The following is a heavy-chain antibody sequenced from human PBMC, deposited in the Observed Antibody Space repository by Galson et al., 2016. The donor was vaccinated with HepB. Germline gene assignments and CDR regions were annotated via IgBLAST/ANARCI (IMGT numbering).Heavy chain of an antibody. J-gene: IGHJ6*02. CDR1: GFTFRSYS. V-gene: IGHV3-21*01. CDR2: ISSSSTNSI. D-gene: IGHD6-13*01. Sequence: SLRLSCAASGFTFRSYSMHWVRQAPGKGLEWVSSISSSSTNSINYAHSVKGRFTISRDYAKNSLYLQTNSLRAEDTAVYYCARGGTGYSRSWPYHATHYYYDLDVWGQGTTVTVSS. CDR3: ARGGTGYSRSWPYHATHYYYDLDV.